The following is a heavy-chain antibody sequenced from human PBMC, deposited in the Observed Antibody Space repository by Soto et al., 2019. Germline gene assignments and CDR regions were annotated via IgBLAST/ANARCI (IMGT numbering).Heavy chain of an antibody. CDR1: GYTFTSYG. Sequence: GASVKVSCKASGYTFTSYGISWVRQAPGQGLEWMGWISAYNGNTNYAQKLQGRVTMTTDTSTSTAYMELRSLRSDDTAVYYCARRLSLLTGAPTATYYYYYGMDVWGQGTTVTVSS. CDR3: ARRLSLLTGAPTATYYYYYGMDV. J-gene: IGHJ6*02. CDR2: ISAYNGNT. D-gene: IGHD7-27*01. V-gene: IGHV1-18*01.